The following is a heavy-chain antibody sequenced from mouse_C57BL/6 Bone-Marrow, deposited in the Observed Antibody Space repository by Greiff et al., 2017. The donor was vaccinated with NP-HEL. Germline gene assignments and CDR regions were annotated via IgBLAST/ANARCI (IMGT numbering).Heavy chain of an antibody. CDR3: ARWWLLRYFDV. Sequence: VQLQQSGAELVRPGTSVKMSCKASGYTFTNYWIGWAKQRPGHGLEWIGDIYPGGGYTNYNEKFKGKATLTADKSSSTAYMQFSSLTSEDSAIYYCARWWLLRYFDVWGTGTTVTVSS. CDR2: IYPGGGYT. CDR1: GYTFTNYW. D-gene: IGHD2-3*01. V-gene: IGHV1-63*01. J-gene: IGHJ1*03.